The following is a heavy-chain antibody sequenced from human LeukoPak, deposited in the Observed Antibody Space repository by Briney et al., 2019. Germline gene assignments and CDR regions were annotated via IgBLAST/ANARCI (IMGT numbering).Heavy chain of an antibody. Sequence: GGSLRLSCAASGFTVDSNYLSWVRQAPGKGLEWVSTIYTGGNTYYAASVKGRFTISRDFSKNTVFLHMNSLRAEDTAMYCCARGDDSGYYDYFDYWGQGALVTVSS. CDR1: GFTVDSNY. V-gene: IGHV3-53*01. CDR2: IYTGGNT. J-gene: IGHJ4*02. D-gene: IGHD3-22*01. CDR3: ARGDDSGYYDYFDY.